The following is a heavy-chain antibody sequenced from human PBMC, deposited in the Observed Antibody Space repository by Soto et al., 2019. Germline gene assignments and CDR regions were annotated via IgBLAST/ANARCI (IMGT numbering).Heavy chain of an antibody. CDR3: AKDLTTVSKGALYYFDY. Sequence: EVQLLESGGGLVQPGGSLRLSCAASGFTFSNYAMNWVRQAPGKGLEWVSGIGPSGGSTYYADSVKGRFTISRDNSKNTLYLQMNSLRAEDTAVYYCAKDLTTVSKGALYYFDYWGQGTLVTVSS. CDR1: GFTFSNYA. D-gene: IGHD4-17*01. CDR2: IGPSGGST. V-gene: IGHV3-23*01. J-gene: IGHJ4*02.